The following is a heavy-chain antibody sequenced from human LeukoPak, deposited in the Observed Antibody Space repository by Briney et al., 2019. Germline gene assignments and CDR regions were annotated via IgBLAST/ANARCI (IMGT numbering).Heavy chain of an antibody. J-gene: IGHJ6*02. V-gene: IGHV3-30*18. D-gene: IGHD1-26*01. CDR1: GFTFSSYG. CDR2: ISYDGSNK. CDR3: AKDVADSGYHFYGMDV. Sequence: GRSLRLSCAASGFTFSSYGMHWVRQAPGKGLEWVAVISYDGSNKYYADSVKGRFTISRDNSKNTLYLQMNSLRAEDTAVYYCAKDVADSGYHFYGMDVWGQGTTVTVSS.